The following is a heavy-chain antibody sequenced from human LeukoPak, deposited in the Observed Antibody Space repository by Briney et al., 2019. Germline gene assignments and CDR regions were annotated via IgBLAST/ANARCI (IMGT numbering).Heavy chain of an antibody. J-gene: IGHJ4*02. Sequence: GGSLRLSCAASGFTFSSYSMNWVRQAPGKGLEWVANINQDGSEKYYVDSMKGRFTISRDNAKNSLYLQMNSLRGEDTAVYYCARDSSPLDYWGQGTLVTVSS. CDR1: GFTFSSYS. CDR3: ARDSSPLDY. V-gene: IGHV3-7*01. CDR2: INQDGSEK.